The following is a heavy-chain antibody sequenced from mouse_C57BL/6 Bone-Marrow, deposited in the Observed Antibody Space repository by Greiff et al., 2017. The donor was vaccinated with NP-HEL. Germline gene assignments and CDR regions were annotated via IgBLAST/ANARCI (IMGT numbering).Heavy chain of an antibody. V-gene: IGHV14-4*01. CDR2: IDPENGDT. CDR1: GFNIKDDY. CDR3: TYYALGY. J-gene: IGHJ2*01. D-gene: IGHD2-1*01. Sequence: VQLKESGAELVRPGASVKLSCTASGFNIKDDYMHWVKQRPEQGLEWIGWIDPENGDTEYASKFQGKATITADTSSNTAYLQLSSLTSEDTAVYYCTYYALGYWGQGTTLTVSS.